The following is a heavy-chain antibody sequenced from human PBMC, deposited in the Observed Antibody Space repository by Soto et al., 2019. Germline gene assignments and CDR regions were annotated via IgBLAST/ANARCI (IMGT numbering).Heavy chain of an antibody. Sequence: NPSETLSLTCAVYGGSFSGYYWSWIRQPPGKGLEWIGEINHSGSTNYNPSLKSRVTIPVDTSKNQFSLKLSSVTAADTAVYYCARGPRGSIFGVVIMVNWFDPWGQGTLVTVSS. CDR3: ARGPRGSIFGVVIMVNWFDP. CDR2: INHSGST. V-gene: IGHV4-34*01. D-gene: IGHD3-3*01. J-gene: IGHJ5*02. CDR1: GGSFSGYY.